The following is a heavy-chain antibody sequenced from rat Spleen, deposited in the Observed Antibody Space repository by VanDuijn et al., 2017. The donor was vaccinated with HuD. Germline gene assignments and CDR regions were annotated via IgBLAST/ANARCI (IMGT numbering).Heavy chain of an antibody. V-gene: IGHV5-25*01. CDR3: ARDKDYFDY. CDR1: GFTFSNYA. Sequence: EVQLVESDGGLVQPGRSVKLSCAASGFTFSNYAMAWVRQTPTKGLEWVADISTGGANTYYRDSVKGRFTISRDNAKSTLYLQMDSLRSEDTATYYCARDKDYFDYWGQGVMVTVSS. CDR2: ISTGGANT. J-gene: IGHJ2*01.